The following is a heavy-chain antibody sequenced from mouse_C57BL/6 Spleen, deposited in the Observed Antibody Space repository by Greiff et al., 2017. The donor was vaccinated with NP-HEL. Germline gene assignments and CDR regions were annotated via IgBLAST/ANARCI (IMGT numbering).Heavy chain of an antibody. D-gene: IGHD1-1*01. Sequence: VQLQQSGAELVRPGTSVKVSCKASGYAFTNYLIEWVKQRPGQGLEWIGVINPGSGGTNYNEKFKGKATLTADKSSSTAYMQLSSLTSEDSAVYICARPPYGSSYNYAMDYWGQGTSVTVSS. CDR2: INPGSGGT. V-gene: IGHV1-54*01. CDR3: ARPPYGSSYNYAMDY. CDR1: GYAFTNYL. J-gene: IGHJ4*01.